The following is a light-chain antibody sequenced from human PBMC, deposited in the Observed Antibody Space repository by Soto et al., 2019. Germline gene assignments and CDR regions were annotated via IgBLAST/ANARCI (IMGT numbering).Light chain of an antibody. J-gene: IGLJ1*01. CDR2: DVT. V-gene: IGLV2-14*03. CDR3: SSYTSSSTYV. Sequence: QSVLTQPASVSGSPGQSITISCTGTSSDVGAYNYVSWYQHHPGKAPKLLIYDVTNRPSGVSNRFSGSKSGNTASLTISGLQPEDETDYYCSSYTSSSTYVFGLGTKLTAL. CDR1: SSDVGAYNY.